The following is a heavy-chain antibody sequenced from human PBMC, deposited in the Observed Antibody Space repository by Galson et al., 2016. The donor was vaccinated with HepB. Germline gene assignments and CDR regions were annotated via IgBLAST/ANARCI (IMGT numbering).Heavy chain of an antibody. CDR2: IYHSGST. V-gene: IGHV4-39*07. Sequence: ETLSLTCSVSGGSISSSSYYWGWIRQPPGKGLEWIGEIYHSGSTNNNPSLKSRVTISVDKSKNQFSLKLSSVTAADTAVYYCARDGPEEVIRPPLGYWGQGTLVTVSS. J-gene: IGHJ4*02. CDR3: ARDGPEEVIRPPLGY. D-gene: IGHD3-22*01. CDR1: GGSISSSSYY.